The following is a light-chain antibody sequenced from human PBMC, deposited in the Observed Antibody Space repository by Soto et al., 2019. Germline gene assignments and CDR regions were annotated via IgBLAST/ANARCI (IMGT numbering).Light chain of an antibody. V-gene: IGKV3-15*01. CDR1: QSVSSN. CDR3: QQYNNWPPYS. CDR2: AAS. Sequence: EIVMTQSPATLSVSPGERATLSCRASQSVSSNIAWYQQKPGQTPRLLIFAASIRATGIPARFSGSGSGTKFTLTISSLQSEDFAVYYCQQYNNWPPYSFGQGTKLEIK. J-gene: IGKJ2*03.